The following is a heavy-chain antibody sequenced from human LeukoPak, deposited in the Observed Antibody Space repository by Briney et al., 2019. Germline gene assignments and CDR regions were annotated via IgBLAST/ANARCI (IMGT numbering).Heavy chain of an antibody. CDR3: AKYKSGDYFDSGKRYYFDQ. D-gene: IGHD3-9*01. CDR1: VYTFTRYD. CDR2: MNPKSGNT. V-gene: IGHV1-8*01. Sequence: ASVKVSCKASVYTFTRYDLHWVRQATGQGLEWMGWMNPKSGNTGQAQKLQGRITMTRNTSISTAYMELSSLRPEDTAVYYCAKYKSGDYFDSGKRYYFDQWGQGTPVTVSS. J-gene: IGHJ4*02.